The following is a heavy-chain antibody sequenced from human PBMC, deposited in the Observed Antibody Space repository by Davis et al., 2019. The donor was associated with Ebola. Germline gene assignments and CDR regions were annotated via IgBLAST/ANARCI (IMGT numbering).Heavy chain of an antibody. CDR2: PHWDADT. Sequence: SGPTLAKPTQSLTLTCPFSGLSLSTPAAAVGWTRQPPGKALEWHATPHWDADTRHSPSLKSRLTITKDTSKNQVVLTMTNMDPVDTATYYCAHFKYTRGFREAWGQGTLVTVSS. J-gene: IGHJ5*02. V-gene: IGHV2-5*02. CDR1: GLSLSTPAAA. D-gene: IGHD3-10*01. CDR3: AHFKYTRGFREA.